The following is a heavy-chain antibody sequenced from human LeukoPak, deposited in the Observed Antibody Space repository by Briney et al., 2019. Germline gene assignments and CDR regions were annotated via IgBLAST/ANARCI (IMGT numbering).Heavy chain of an antibody. Sequence: GGSLRLSCAASGFTYDDYGMSWVRQAPGKGLERDSGINWNGGSTGYADSVKGRFTISRDNSKNMLYLQMNSLRAEDTAVYSCAKDPPRVAALFFKEDYWGQGTLVTVSS. CDR2: INWNGGST. CDR1: GFTYDDYG. D-gene: IGHD2-15*01. V-gene: IGHV3-20*04. CDR3: AKDPPRVAALFFKEDY. J-gene: IGHJ4*02.